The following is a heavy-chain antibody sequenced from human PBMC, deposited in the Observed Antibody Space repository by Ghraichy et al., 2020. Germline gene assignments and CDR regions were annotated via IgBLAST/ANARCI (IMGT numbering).Heavy chain of an antibody. CDR3: AKVPPNYYDSSGYPIYLRYSGMDV. Sequence: GGSLTLSCVASGFTFSSYAMSWVRQAPGKGLEWVSAISGSGGTTYYADSVKGRFTISRDNSKNTLYLQMNSLRADDTAVYYCAKVPPNYYDSSGYPIYLRYSGMDVWGQGTTVTVSS. D-gene: IGHD3-22*01. J-gene: IGHJ6*02. CDR2: ISGSGGTT. V-gene: IGHV3-23*01. CDR1: GFTFSSYA.